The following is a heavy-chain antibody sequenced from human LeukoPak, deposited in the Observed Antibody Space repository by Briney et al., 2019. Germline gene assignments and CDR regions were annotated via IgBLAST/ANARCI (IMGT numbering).Heavy chain of an antibody. D-gene: IGHD2-2*01. CDR1: GFTFSTYA. CDR3: ARGESTAYDAFDI. V-gene: IGHV3-53*01. J-gene: IGHJ3*02. Sequence: GGSLRLSCAASGFTFSTYAMHWVRQAPGKGLEWVSVIYSGGSTYYADSVKGRFTISRDNSKNTLYLQMNSLRAEDTAVYYCARGESTAYDAFDIWGQGTMVTVSS. CDR2: IYSGGST.